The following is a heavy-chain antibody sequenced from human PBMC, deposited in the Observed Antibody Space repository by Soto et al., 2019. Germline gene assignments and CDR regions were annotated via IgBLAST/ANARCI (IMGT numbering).Heavy chain of an antibody. CDR1: GYTFTGYY. CDR3: ARVGIAAAGYSNWFDP. D-gene: IGHD6-13*01. Sequence: ASVKVSCKASGYTFTGYYMHWVRQAPGQGLEWMGWINPNSGGTNYAQKFQGRVTMTRDTSISTAYMELSRLRSDDTAVYYCARVGIAAAGYSNWFDPWGQGTLVTVSS. CDR2: INPNSGGT. V-gene: IGHV1-2*02. J-gene: IGHJ5*02.